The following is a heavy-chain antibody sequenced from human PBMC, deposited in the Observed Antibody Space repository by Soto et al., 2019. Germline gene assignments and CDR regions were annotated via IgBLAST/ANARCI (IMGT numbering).Heavy chain of an antibody. CDR3: AKDVGQQLVLNNGMDV. CDR1: GFTFRSFD. CDR2: VSYDGNHK. Sequence: QVQLVESGGGVIQPGTSLSLSCGSSGFTFRSFDMYWVRQAPGKGLEWVAVVSYDGNHKYYADSVKGRFTVSRDNAKNMLYLQMNSLRGEDTAVYYCAKDVGQQLVLNNGMDVWGHRTHVTVSS. D-gene: IGHD6-13*01. J-gene: IGHJ6*02. V-gene: IGHV3-30*18.